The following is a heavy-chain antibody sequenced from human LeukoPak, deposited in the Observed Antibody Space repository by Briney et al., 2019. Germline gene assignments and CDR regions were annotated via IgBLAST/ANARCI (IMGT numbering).Heavy chain of an antibody. J-gene: IGHJ4*02. CDR2: LSYTGKT. D-gene: IGHD5-12*01. CDR1: GVSVSTSH. Sequence: SETLSLTCTVSGVSVSTSHWNWIRQRPGKGLEWIGCLSYTGKTDYNPSLKSRVSISLGSSNNHFSLKLTSVTAADTAVYYCSEGYLEPFDHWGQGILVTVSS. V-gene: IGHV4-59*02. CDR3: SEGYLEPFDH.